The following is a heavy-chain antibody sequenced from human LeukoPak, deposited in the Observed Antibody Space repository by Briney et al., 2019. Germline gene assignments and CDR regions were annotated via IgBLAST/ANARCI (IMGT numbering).Heavy chain of an antibody. CDR3: ARDVDYANPRHDY. J-gene: IGHJ4*02. Sequence: PGRSLRLSCAASGFIPSSYGIHWVRQAPGKGLEWVAVISHDGTNKYYVDSLKGRFTISRDNANNLLYLQMNSLRAEDTAVYYCARDVDYANPRHDYWGQGTLVTVSS. CDR2: ISHDGTNK. V-gene: IGHV3-30*03. CDR1: GFIPSSYG. D-gene: IGHD4/OR15-4a*01.